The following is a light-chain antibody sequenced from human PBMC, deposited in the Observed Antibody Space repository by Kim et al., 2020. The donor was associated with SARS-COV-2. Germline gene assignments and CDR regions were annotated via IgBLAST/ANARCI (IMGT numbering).Light chain of an antibody. CDR2: GKN. CDR3: NSRDSSGNHP. V-gene: IGLV3-19*01. CDR1: SLRSYY. Sequence: ALGQTVRITGQGDSLRSYYASWYQQKPGQAPVLVIYGKNNRPSGIPDRFSGSSSGNTASLTITGAQAEDEADYYCNSRDSSGNHPFGGGTKLTVL. J-gene: IGLJ2*01.